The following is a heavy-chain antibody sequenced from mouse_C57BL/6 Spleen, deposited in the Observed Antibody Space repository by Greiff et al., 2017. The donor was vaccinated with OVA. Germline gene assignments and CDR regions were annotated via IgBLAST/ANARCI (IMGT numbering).Heavy chain of an antibody. Sequence: EVQLQQSGPELVKPGASVKIPCTASGYTFTDYNMDWVKQSHGKSLEWIGDINPNNGGTIYNQKFKGKATLTVDKSSSTAYMELRSLTSEDTAVYYCARGYDYDPSYAMDYWGQGTSVTVSS. D-gene: IGHD2-4*01. J-gene: IGHJ4*01. CDR1: GYTFTDYN. CDR2: INPNNGGT. V-gene: IGHV1-18*01. CDR3: ARGYDYDPSYAMDY.